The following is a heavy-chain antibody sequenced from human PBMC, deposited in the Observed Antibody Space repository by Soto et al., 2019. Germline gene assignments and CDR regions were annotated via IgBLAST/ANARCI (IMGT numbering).Heavy chain of an antibody. CDR1: GFTFSNYV. CDR2: ISSSGTTI. CDR3: ARATYSNRNWFDP. J-gene: IGHJ5*02. D-gene: IGHD4-4*01. V-gene: IGHV3-11*01. Sequence: GGSLRLSCAASGFTFSNYVLSWVRQAPGKGLEWVAYISSSGTTIYYGDSVKGRFTVSRDDADNSLYLQMNSLRAEDTAVYYCARATYSNRNWFDPWGQGTLVTVSS.